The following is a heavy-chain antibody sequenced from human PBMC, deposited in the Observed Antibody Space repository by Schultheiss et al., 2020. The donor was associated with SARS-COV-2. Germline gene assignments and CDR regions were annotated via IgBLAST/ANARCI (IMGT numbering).Heavy chain of an antibody. CDR1: GFTFSSSW. D-gene: IGHD6-6*01. Sequence: LSLTCAASGFTFSSSWMHWVRQAPGKGLEWVASVSSSGRYIYYGGSVPGRFTISRDNGKNSLFLQMNSLGPEDTAVYYCAPRPSSSSSTTLDYWGQGTLVTVSS. CDR2: VSSSGRYI. V-gene: IGHV3-21*04. CDR3: APRPSSSSSTTLDY. J-gene: IGHJ4*02.